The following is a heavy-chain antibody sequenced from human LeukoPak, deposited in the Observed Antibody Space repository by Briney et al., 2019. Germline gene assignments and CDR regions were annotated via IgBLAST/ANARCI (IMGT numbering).Heavy chain of an antibody. CDR3: ARGVVDIVATIDY. J-gene: IGHJ4*02. D-gene: IGHD5-12*01. V-gene: IGHV3-33*01. CDR1: GFTFSSYS. CDR2: IWYDGSKT. Sequence: AGGSLRLSCSASGFTFSSYSMHWVRQAPGRGLEWVAVIWYDGSKTYYADSVKGRFTISRDNSKNTLYLQMNSLRAEDTAVYYCARGVVDIVATIDYWGQGTLVTVSS.